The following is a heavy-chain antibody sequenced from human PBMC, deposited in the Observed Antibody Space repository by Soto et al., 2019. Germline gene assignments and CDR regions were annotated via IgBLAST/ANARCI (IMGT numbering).Heavy chain of an antibody. CDR2: IWYDGSDK. D-gene: IGHD3-9*01. CDR3: AYSNTSYYFDY. Sequence: SLRLSCAASGFSFSNYGMHWVRQAPGKGLEWVAIIWYDGSDKYYADSVKGRFTISRDNSKNTLYLQMNSLRAEDTAVYYCAYSNTSYYFDYWGQGSLVTVSS. V-gene: IGHV3-33*01. J-gene: IGHJ4*02. CDR1: GFSFSNYG.